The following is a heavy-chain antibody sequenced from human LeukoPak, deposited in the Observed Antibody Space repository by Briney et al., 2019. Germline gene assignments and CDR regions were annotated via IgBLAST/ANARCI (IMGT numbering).Heavy chain of an antibody. D-gene: IGHD6-19*01. J-gene: IGHJ4*02. V-gene: IGHV3-21*04. CDR1: GFSFSSYS. Sequence: GGSLRLSCAASGFSFSSYSMNWVRQAPGQGLEWISSISSSDILYYSDSVKGRFTISRDNSKNTLYLQMNSLRAEDTAVYYCATPVSSGWSGPLDYWGQGTLVTVSS. CDR3: ATPVSSGWSGPLDY. CDR2: ISSSDIL.